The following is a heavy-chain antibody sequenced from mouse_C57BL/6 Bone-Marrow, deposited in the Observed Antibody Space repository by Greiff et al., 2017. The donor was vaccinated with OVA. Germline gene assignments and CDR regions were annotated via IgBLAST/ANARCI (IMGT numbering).Heavy chain of an antibody. CDR1: GYSFTSYY. J-gene: IGHJ2*01. V-gene: IGHV1-66*01. CDR3: ARGGNYFDY. Sequence: VQLQQSGAELVKPGASVKLSCKASGYSFTSYYIHWVKQRPGQGLEWIGWIYPGSGNTKYNEKFKGKATLTADTSSSTAYMQLSSLTSEDSAVYYCARGGNYFDYWGQGTTLTVSS. CDR2: IYPGSGNT. D-gene: IGHD1-1*02.